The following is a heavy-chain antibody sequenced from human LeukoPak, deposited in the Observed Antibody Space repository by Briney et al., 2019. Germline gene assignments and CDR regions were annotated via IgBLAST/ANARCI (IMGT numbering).Heavy chain of an antibody. V-gene: IGHV4-4*07. CDR3: ARRRRILGNIVVVPAAALGRYYFDY. CDR1: GGSISSYY. CDR2: IHTSGST. J-gene: IGHJ4*02. D-gene: IGHD2-2*01. Sequence: SETLSLTCTFSGGSISSYYWSWIRQPAGKGLEWIGRIHTSGSTKYNPSLKSRVTMSVDTSKNQFSLKLNSVTAADTAVYYCARRRRILGNIVVVPAAALGRYYFDYWGQGTLVTVSS.